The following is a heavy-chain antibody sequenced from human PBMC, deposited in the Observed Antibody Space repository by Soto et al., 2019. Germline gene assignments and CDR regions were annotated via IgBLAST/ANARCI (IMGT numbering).Heavy chain of an antibody. Sequence: PVGSLRLSCVASVITFGSRSMSWVRQAPGEGLEWVSTITDSGGDAKYADSVRGRFAISRDNSKKTLYLQMSSLTAEDSAIYYCARGSTDSYPGSRIFDFWGRGTLVTVSS. CDR1: VITFGSRS. CDR3: ARGSTDSYPGSRIFDF. CDR2: ITDSGGDA. D-gene: IGHD3-10*01. J-gene: IGHJ4*02. V-gene: IGHV3-23*01.